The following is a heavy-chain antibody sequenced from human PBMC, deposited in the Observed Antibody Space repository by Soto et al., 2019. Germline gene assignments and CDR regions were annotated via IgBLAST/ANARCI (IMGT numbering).Heavy chain of an antibody. CDR3: AKGSGSSGLSDYFAY. Sequence: EVQLLESGGGLVQPGGSLRLSCAASGFTFSTYAMSWVRQAPGKGLEWVSSISGSGGNTYYADSVKGRFTISRDNSKNTLYLQMDSLRAEDTAVYYCAKGSGSSGLSDYFAYWGQGTLVTVSS. V-gene: IGHV3-23*01. D-gene: IGHD1-26*01. CDR2: ISGSGGNT. CDR1: GFTFSTYA. J-gene: IGHJ4*02.